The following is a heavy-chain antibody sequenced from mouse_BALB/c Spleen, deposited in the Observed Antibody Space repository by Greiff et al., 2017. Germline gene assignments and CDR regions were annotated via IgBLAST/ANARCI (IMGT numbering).Heavy chain of an antibody. CDR1: GFTFSSYW. J-gene: IGHJ1*01. D-gene: IGHD2-1*01. CDR2: IRLKSDNYAT. CDR3: TSYGKDWYFDV. Sequence: EVKLMESGGGLVQPGGSMKLSCVASGFTFSSYWMSWVRQSPEKGLEWVAEIRLKSDNYATHYAESVKGKFTISRDDSKSRLYLQMNSLRAEDTGIYYCTSYGKDWYFDVWGAGTTVTVSS. V-gene: IGHV6-6*02.